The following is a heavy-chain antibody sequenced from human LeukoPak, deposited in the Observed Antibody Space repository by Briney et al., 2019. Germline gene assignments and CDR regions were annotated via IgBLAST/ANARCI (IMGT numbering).Heavy chain of an antibody. J-gene: IGHJ4*02. CDR2: IYPGDSDT. D-gene: IGHD3-10*01. Sequence: GESLKISCKGSGYSFTSYWIGWVRQMPGKGLEWMGIIYPGDSDTRYSPSFQGQVTISADKSISTAYLQWSSLKASDTAMYYCARRLAYYYGSGGYYGFDYWGQGTLVTVSS. CDR1: GYSFTSYW. V-gene: IGHV5-51*01. CDR3: ARRLAYYYGSGGYYGFDY.